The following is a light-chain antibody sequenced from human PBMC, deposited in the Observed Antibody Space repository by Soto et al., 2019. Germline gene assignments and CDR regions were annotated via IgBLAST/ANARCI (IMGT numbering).Light chain of an antibody. CDR2: DIS. V-gene: IGKV1-5*01. J-gene: IGKJ4*01. CDR3: QQYNAN. Sequence: DIQMTQAPSTLSASVGDRVTITCRASHNINNWLVWYQQKPGKAPKVLIYDISTLGRGVPSRFSGSGSGTEFTLTISGLQPDDFATYYRQQYNANFGGGTKVDIK. CDR1: HNINNW.